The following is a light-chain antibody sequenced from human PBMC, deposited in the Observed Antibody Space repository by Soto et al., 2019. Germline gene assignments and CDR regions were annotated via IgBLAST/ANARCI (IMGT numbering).Light chain of an antibody. CDR1: SSNIGSNV. V-gene: IGLV1-44*01. J-gene: IGLJ3*02. Sequence: QPVLTQPPAASGTPGQRVTISCSGSSSNIGSNVVAWYQQLPGTAPKLLIYGNNQRPSGVPDRFSGSKYGTSASLAISGLQSEDEADYYCATWDDTLNGWVFGGGTKVTVL. CDR2: GNN. CDR3: ATWDDTLNGWV.